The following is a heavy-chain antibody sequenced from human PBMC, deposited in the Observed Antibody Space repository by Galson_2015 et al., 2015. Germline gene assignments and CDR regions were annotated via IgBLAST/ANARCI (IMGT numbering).Heavy chain of an antibody. V-gene: IGHV3-74*01. J-gene: IGHJ4*02. Sequence: LRLSCAASGFTLSSYWMHWVRQAPGKGLVWVSRINSDGSSTSYADSVKGRFTISRDNAKNTLYLQMNSLRAEDTAVYYCARVGEGPYYYDSSGYYDYWGQGTLVTVSS. CDR1: GFTLSSYW. CDR3: ARVGEGPYYYDSSGYYDY. D-gene: IGHD3-22*01. CDR2: INSDGSST.